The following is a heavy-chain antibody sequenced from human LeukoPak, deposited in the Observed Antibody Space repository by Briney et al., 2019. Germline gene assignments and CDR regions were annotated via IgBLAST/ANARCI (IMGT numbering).Heavy chain of an antibody. J-gene: IGHJ4*02. Sequence: PSETLSLTCTVSGGSVNSGSYYWNWIRQPPGKGLEWIGYIYYSGSTNYNPSLKSRVTISVDTSKNQFSLRLSSVTAADTAVYYCARAAYSGSYHSDYWGQGTLVTVSS. CDR1: GGSVNSGSYY. V-gene: IGHV4-61*01. D-gene: IGHD1-26*01. CDR3: ARAAYSGSYHSDY. CDR2: IYYSGST.